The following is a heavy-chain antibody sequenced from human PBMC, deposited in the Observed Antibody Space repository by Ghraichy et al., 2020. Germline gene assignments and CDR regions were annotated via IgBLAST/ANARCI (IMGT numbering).Heavy chain of an antibody. Sequence: GALRLSCAASGFTFSSYAMHWVRQAPGKGLEWVAVISYDGSNKYYADSVKGRFTISRDNSKNTLYLQMNSLRAEDTAVYYCARDRGGMDVWGQGTTVTVSS. CDR1: GFTFSSYA. CDR2: ISYDGSNK. V-gene: IGHV3-30-3*01. CDR3: ARDRGGMDV. J-gene: IGHJ6*02.